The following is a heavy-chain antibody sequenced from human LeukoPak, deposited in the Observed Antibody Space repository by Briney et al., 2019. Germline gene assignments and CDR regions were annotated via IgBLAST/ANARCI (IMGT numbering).Heavy chain of an antibody. D-gene: IGHD3-10*01. CDR1: GFTFSDFE. V-gene: IGHV3-48*03. J-gene: IGHJ2*01. CDR3: ARDWSDRFGDFSWFFDL. Sequence: GGSLRLSCAASGFTFSDFEMNWVRQAPGKGLEWVSYINTGGNIIHYADSVKGRFTISRDNAKNSLFLQMNSLRAEDTAIYYCARDWSDRFGDFSWFFDLWGRGTPVTVSS. CDR2: INTGGNII.